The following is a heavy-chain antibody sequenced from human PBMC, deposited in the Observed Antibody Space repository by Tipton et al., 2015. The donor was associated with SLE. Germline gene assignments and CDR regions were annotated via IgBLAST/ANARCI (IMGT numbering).Heavy chain of an antibody. J-gene: IGHJ4*02. CDR1: GGSFSAYY. CDR3: ARPGSPFWSGYPFDY. D-gene: IGHD3-3*01. Sequence: LRLSCAVYGGSFSAYYWSWIRQPPGKGLEWIGEINHSGSTNYNPSLKSRVTISVDTAKNQFSLKLSSVTAADTALYYCARPGSPFWSGYPFDYWGQGTLVIVSS. CDR2: INHSGST. V-gene: IGHV4-34*01.